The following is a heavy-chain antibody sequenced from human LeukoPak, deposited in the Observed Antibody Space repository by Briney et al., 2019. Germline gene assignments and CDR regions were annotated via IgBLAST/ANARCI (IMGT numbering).Heavy chain of an antibody. CDR3: VREESGGYFDY. V-gene: IGHV1-46*01. Sequence: ASVKIACKSFGFTFTNYLLHWVRQAPGQGLGWVGRIAPSVDTTNYAQKFRGRVTMTRDTSTSTVYMELSSLRSDDTAIYYCVREESGGYFDYWGQGTLVTVSS. CDR2: IAPSVDTT. J-gene: IGHJ4*02. D-gene: IGHD2-8*02. CDR1: GFTFTNYL.